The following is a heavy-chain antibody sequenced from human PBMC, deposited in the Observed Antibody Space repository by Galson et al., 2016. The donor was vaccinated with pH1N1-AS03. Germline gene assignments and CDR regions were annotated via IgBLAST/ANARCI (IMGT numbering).Heavy chain of an antibody. Sequence: QSGAEVKKPGESLKISCKGSGYSFTNYWIGWVRQMPGKGLEWLGIIYPGDSYTRYSPSFQGQVTISSDKSITTAYLQWSNLKASDTAMYYCARHRLSVTHSFSTRGIDVWGKGTTVTVSS. CDR1: GYSFTNYW. J-gene: IGHJ6*04. CDR3: ARHRLSVTHSFSTRGIDV. CDR2: IYPGDSYT. D-gene: IGHD5/OR15-5a*01. V-gene: IGHV5-51*01.